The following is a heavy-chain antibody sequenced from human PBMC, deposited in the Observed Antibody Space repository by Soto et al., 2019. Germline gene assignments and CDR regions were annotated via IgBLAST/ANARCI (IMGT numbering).Heavy chain of an antibody. CDR1: GGSVSSSTYY. J-gene: IGHJ4*02. V-gene: IGHV4-39*01. Sequence: SETLSLTCIVSGGSVSSSTYYWGWIRQPPGKGLEWIGSIYYSGSTYHNPSLKSRVTISVDTSKNQFSLKLSSVTAAGTAVYYCARLDYFWGSYRYMDNWGQGTLDTVSS. CDR3: ARLDYFWGSYRYMDN. D-gene: IGHD3-16*02. CDR2: IYYSGST.